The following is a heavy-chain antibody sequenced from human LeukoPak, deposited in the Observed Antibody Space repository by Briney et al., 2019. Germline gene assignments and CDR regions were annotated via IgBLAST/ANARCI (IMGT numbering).Heavy chain of an antibody. V-gene: IGHV4-59*01. CDR3: ARVDSSNWYDSRGYFDY. CDR2: IYYTGST. Sequence: SETLPLTCTVSGGSISTYYWSWIRQPPGKGLEWIGYIYYTGSTNYNPSLKSRVTISIDTSKNQFSLKLRSVTAADTAVYYCARVDSSNWYDSRGYFDYWGQGTLVTVSS. CDR1: GGSISTYY. J-gene: IGHJ4*02. D-gene: IGHD6-13*01.